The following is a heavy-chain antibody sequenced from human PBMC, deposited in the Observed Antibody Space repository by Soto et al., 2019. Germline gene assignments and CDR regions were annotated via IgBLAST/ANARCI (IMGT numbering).Heavy chain of an antibody. J-gene: IGHJ6*02. CDR2: ISGYNANT. Sequence: QVQLVQSGAEVKKPGASVKVSCKASGYSFTRYGISWVRQAPGQGLEWMGWISGYNANTNYPENLQGRVTMTTDTSTSTAYMEVRTLISDDTSVYYCARMGDVPYYYSGLAVWGQGTTVTVSS. V-gene: IGHV1-18*01. D-gene: IGHD3-16*01. CDR1: GYSFTRYG. CDR3: ARMGDVPYYYSGLAV.